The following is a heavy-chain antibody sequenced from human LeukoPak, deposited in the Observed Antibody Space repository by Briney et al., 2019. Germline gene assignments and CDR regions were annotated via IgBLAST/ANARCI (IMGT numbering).Heavy chain of an antibody. V-gene: IGHV4-39*01. CDR2: IYYSGSA. Sequence: SETLSLTCTVSGGSISSSYYWGWIRQPPGKGLEWIGSIYYSGSASYNPSLKSRVTISVDTSKDQFSLKMRSVTAADTAVYYCARGRSTMIVVVKKGWFDPWGQGTLVTVSS. D-gene: IGHD3-22*01. CDR1: GGSISSSYY. CDR3: ARGRSTMIVVVKKGWFDP. J-gene: IGHJ5*02.